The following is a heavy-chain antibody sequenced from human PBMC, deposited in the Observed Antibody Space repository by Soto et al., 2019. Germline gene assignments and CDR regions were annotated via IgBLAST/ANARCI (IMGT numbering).Heavy chain of an antibody. CDR3: ARQSYPYSGSSGWFDP. D-gene: IGHD1-26*01. Sequence: QLQLQESGPGLVKPSETLSLTCTVSGGSISSSSYYWGWIRQPPGKGLEWIGSIYYSGSTYYNPSLKSRVTISVDTSKNQFSLKLRSVTAADTAVYYCARQSYPYSGSSGWFDPWGQGTLVTVSS. CDR1: GGSISSSSYY. V-gene: IGHV4-39*01. J-gene: IGHJ5*02. CDR2: IYYSGST.